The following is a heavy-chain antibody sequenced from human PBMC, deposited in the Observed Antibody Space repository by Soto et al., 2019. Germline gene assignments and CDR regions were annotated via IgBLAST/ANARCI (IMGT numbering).Heavy chain of an antibody. J-gene: IGHJ4*02. Sequence: GGSLRLSCAASGFTFSSYGMRWVRQAPGKGLEWVAVISYDGSNKYYADSVKGRFTVSRDSSKNTLYLQMNSLRAEDTAVYYCAKHYYGPEHWGQGTLVTVSS. CDR3: AKHYYGPEH. CDR1: GFTFSSYG. D-gene: IGHD3-10*01. CDR2: ISYDGSNK. V-gene: IGHV3-30*18.